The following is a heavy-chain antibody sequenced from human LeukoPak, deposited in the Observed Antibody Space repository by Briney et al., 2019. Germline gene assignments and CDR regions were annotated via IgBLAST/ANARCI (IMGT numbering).Heavy chain of an antibody. D-gene: IGHD3-9*01. CDR2: INPSGGST. CDR3: ARIRSSGYHYFDY. V-gene: IGHV1-46*01. Sequence: GASVKVSCKASGYTFTSYYMHWVRQAPGQGLEWMGIINPSGGSTSYAQKFQGRVTMTRDTSTSTVYMELSSLTSDDTAVYYCARIRSSGYHYFDYWGQGTLVTVSS. CDR1: GYTFTSYY. J-gene: IGHJ4*02.